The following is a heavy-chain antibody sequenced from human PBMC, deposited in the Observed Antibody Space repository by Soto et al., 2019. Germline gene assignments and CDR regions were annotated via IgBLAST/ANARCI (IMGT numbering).Heavy chain of an antibody. CDR1: GFSLSNARMG. CDR2: IFSNDEK. CDR3: ARIPVHSYGPYYFDY. V-gene: IGHV2-26*01. D-gene: IGHD5-18*01. J-gene: IGHJ4*02. Sequence: QVTLKESGPVLVKPTETLMLTCTVSGFSLSNARMGVSWIRQPPGKALEWLAHIFSNDEKSYSTSLKSRLTISKDTSKSQVVLTTTNMDPVDTATYYCARIPVHSYGPYYFDYWGQGTLVTVSS.